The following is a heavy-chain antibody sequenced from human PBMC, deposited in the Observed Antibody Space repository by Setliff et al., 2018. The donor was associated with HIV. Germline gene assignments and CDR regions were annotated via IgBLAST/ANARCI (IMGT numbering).Heavy chain of an antibody. CDR2: INPNSGGT. D-gene: IGHD2-2*01. CDR1: GYTFTGYY. V-gene: IGHV1-2*02. Sequence: WASVKVSCKASGYTFTGYYMHWVRQAPGQGLEWMGWINPNSGGTTYAQKFQGRVTMTRDTSISTAYMEVSRLRSDDTAVYYCARDHCSSSGCYECSYYGMDVWGQGTTVTVSS. CDR3: ARDHCSSSGCYECSYYGMDV. J-gene: IGHJ6*02.